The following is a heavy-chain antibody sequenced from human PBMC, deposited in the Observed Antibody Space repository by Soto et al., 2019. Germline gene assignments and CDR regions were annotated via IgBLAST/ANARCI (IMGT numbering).Heavy chain of an antibody. V-gene: IGHV3-33*01. CDR3: ARSDSQWPPMIVFDY. CDR1: GFTFSSYG. J-gene: IGHJ4*02. Sequence: QVQLVESGGGVVQPGRSLRLSCAASGFTFSSYGMHWVRQAPGKGLEWVAVIWYDGSNKYYADSVKGRFTISRDNSKNTLYLQMNSLRAEDTVVYYCARSDSQWPPMIVFDYWGQGTLVTVSS. D-gene: IGHD3-22*01. CDR2: IWYDGSNK.